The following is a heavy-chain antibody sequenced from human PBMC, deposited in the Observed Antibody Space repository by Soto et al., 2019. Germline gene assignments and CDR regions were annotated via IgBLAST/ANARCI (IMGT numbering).Heavy chain of an antibody. CDR3: ARDLMVAGTGNWFDP. CDR1: GGTFSSYA. J-gene: IGHJ5*02. CDR2: IIPIFGTA. Sequence: ASVKVSCKASGGTFSSYAISWVRQAPGQGLEWMGGIIPIFGTANYAQKFQGRVTITADESTSTAYMELSSLRSEDTAVYYCARDLMVAGTGNWFDPWGQGTLVTVYS. D-gene: IGHD2-15*01. V-gene: IGHV1-69*13.